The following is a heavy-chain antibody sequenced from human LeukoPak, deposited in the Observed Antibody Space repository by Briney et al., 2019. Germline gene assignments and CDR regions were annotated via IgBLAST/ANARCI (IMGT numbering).Heavy chain of an antibody. CDR2: INNDGST. Sequence: GGSLRLSCAASGFTFSSSWMHWVRQVPGKGLVWVSRINNDGSTAYAGSVKGRFTISRDSAKNTLYLQMNSLRAEDTAVYYCVRSRGYFDCWGRGTLVTVSS. CDR1: GFTFSSSW. CDR3: VRSRGYFDC. V-gene: IGHV3-74*01. J-gene: IGHJ4*02.